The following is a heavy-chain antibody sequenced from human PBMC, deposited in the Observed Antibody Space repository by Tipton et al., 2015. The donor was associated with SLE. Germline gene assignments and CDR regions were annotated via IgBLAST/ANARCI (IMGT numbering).Heavy chain of an antibody. V-gene: IGHV1-18*01. CDR3: ARGPGDYYFDY. CDR1: GYSFTSYG. CDR2: ISTYNGNT. Sequence: QLVQSGAEVKKPGASVKVSCKASGYSFTSYGITWVRQAPGQGLEWMGWISTYNGNTNSAQKFQGRATMTTDTSTNTAYMELRNLRSDDTAMYYCARGPGDYYFDYWGQGSLVTVSS. D-gene: IGHD1-26*01. J-gene: IGHJ4*02.